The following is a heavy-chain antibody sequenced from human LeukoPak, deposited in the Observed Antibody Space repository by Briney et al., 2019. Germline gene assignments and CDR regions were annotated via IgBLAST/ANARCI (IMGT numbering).Heavy chain of an antibody. V-gene: IGHV3-30*18. J-gene: IGHJ6*02. CDR2: ISYDGSNK. CDR1: GFTFSSYG. CDR3: AKDLSYVTMVRGVTPSGMDV. Sequence: GGSLRLSCAASGFTFSSYGMHWVRQAPGKGLEWVAVISYDGSNKYYADSVKGRFTISRDNSKNTLYLQMNSLRAEDTAVYYCAKDLSYVTMVRGVTPSGMDVWGQGTTVTVSS. D-gene: IGHD3-10*01.